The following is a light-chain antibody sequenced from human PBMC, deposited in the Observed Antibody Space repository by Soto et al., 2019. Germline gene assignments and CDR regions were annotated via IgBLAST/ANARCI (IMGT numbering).Light chain of an antibody. CDR1: SSDVGNYNY. V-gene: IGLV2-14*01. J-gene: IGLJ1*01. CDR2: MVS. Sequence: QSALPQPASVSGSPGQSITTSCTGTSSDVGNYNYVSWYQQYPGRVPKLLIYMVSNRPSGVSNRFSGSKSGNTASLTISGLQAEDEADYFCTSPTPGSLYVFGTGTKVTVL. CDR3: TSPTPGSLYV.